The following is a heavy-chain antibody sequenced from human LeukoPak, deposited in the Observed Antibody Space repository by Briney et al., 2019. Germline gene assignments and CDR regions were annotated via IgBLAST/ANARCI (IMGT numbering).Heavy chain of an antibody. D-gene: IGHD3-10*01. CDR2: INPNSGDT. V-gene: IGHV1-2*06. J-gene: IGHJ5*02. CDR3: ARDPYVSGSYGWLDP. Sequence: ASVKVSCKASGYTFTSYGISWVRQAPGQGLEWMGRINPNSGDTNYAQKFQGRVTMTRDTSISTAYMELSNLSSDDTAVYYCARDPYVSGSYGWLDPWGQGTLVTVSS. CDR1: GYTFTSYG.